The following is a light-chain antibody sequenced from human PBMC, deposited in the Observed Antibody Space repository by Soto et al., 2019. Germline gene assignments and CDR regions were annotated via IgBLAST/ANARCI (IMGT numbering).Light chain of an antibody. CDR3: QLYNSYSEA. CDR2: KAS. CDR1: QTISSW. J-gene: IGKJ1*01. V-gene: IGKV1-5*03. Sequence: DIQMTQSPTTLSGAVGDRVTITCRASQTISSWWAWYQQKPGKAPKLLIYKASTLKSGVPSRFSGSGSGTEFTLTISCLQPDDFAPYYCQLYNSYSEAFGQVTIVDIK.